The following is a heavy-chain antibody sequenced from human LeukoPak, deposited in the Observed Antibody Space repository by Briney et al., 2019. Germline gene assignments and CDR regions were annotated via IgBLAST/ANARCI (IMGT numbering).Heavy chain of an antibody. J-gene: IGHJ4*02. CDR1: GFTFSNYN. Sequence: GGSLRFSCAASGFTFSNYNMNWVRQAPGKGLEWVSSISSSNNYIYYADSVKGRFTISRDNAKNSLYLQMNSLRAEDTAVYYCARRSPNYYFDYWGQGTPVTVSS. CDR2: ISSSNNYI. CDR3: ARRSPNYYFDY. V-gene: IGHV3-21*01.